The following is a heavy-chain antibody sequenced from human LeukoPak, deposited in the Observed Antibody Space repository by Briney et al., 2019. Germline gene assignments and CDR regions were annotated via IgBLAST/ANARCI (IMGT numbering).Heavy chain of an antibody. CDR3: ARGGGGSYYHLLDY. CDR2: INEDGRVT. J-gene: IGHJ4*02. V-gene: IGHV3-74*01. CDR1: RFNVNNYW. D-gene: IGHD1-26*01. Sequence: PGGSLRLSCAASRFNVNNYWMHWVRQAPGKGLVWVSRINEDGRVTSYAGSVRGRFTISRDSVENTLHLQMNSLRAEDTAVYYCARGGGGSYYHLLDYWGQGTLVTVSS.